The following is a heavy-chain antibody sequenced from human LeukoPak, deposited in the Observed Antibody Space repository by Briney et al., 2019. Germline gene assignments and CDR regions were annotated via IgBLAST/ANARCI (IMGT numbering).Heavy chain of an antibody. CDR2: IGGDGHSA. J-gene: IGHJ4*02. Sequence: GGFLRLSCAASGFTFNSFAMRWVRQAPGKGLEWVSGIGGDGHSAYYADSVKGRFTISRDNSKNTLYLQMNNLRADDTAVHYCAKGALWSLHYFEYWGQGALVTVSS. D-gene: IGHD2-21*01. CDR3: AKGALWSLHYFEY. CDR1: GFTFNSFA. V-gene: IGHV3-23*01.